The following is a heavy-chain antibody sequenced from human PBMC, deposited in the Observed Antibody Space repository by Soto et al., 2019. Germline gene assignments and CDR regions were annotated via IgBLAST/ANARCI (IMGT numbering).Heavy chain of an antibody. D-gene: IGHD1-26*01. CDR2: IYYSGST. J-gene: IGHJ4*02. Sequence: SETVSLTCTVSGGAVSSGSYYWSLFRQPPGKGLEWIGYIYYSGSTNYNPSLKSRVTISVDTSKNQFSLKLSSVTAADTAVYYCARVPVSSGHFDYWGQGTLVTV. CDR1: GGAVSSGSYY. V-gene: IGHV4-61*01. CDR3: ARVPVSSGHFDY.